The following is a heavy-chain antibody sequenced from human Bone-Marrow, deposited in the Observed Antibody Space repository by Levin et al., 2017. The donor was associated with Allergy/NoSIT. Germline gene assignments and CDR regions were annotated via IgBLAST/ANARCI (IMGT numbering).Heavy chain of an antibody. CDR2: MNPNSGNT. CDR1: GYTFTSYD. CDR3: ARESNTTVTTPTPTSPDYYYYGMDV. D-gene: IGHD4-11*01. V-gene: IGHV1-8*01. J-gene: IGHJ6*02. Sequence: EASVKVSCKASGYTFTSYDINWVRQATGQGLEWMGWMNPNSGNTGYAQKFQGRVTMTRNTSISTAYMELSSLRSEDTAVYYCARESNTTVTTPTPTSPDYYYYGMDVWGQGTTVTVSS.